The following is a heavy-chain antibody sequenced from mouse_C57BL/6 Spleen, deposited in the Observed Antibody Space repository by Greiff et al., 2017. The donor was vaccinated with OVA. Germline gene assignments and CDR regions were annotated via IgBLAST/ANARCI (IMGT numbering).Heavy chain of an antibody. CDR1: GYTFTDHT. J-gene: IGHJ2*01. V-gene: IGHV1-78*01. CDR2: IYPRDGST. D-gene: IGHD2-4*01. Sequence: VQLQQSDAELVKPGASVKISCKASGYTFTDHTIHWMKQRPEQGLEWIGYIYPRDGSTKYNEKFKGKATLTADKSSSTAYMQLHSLTSDESAVYFCARSRCDYGDLDYWGQGTTLTVSS. CDR3: ARSRCDYGDLDY.